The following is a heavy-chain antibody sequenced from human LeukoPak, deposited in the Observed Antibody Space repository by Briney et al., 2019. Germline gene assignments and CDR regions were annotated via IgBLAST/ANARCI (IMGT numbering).Heavy chain of an antibody. CDR1: GFTFSSYA. V-gene: IGHV3-23*01. CDR2: ISGSGTNT. J-gene: IGHJ4*02. D-gene: IGHD3-10*01. CDR3: ARAGFTFSDYFGSFFDY. Sequence: GGSLRLSCAASGFTFSSYAMTWVRQAPGKGLEWVSVISGSGTNTDYADSVKGRFTISRDNSKNTLYLQMNSLRAEDTAVYYCARAGFTFSDYFGSFFDYWGQGTLVTVSS.